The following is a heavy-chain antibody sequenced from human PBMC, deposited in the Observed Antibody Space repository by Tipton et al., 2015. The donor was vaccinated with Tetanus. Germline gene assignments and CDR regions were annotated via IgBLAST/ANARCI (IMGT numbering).Heavy chain of an antibody. V-gene: IGHV3-43*01. CDR2: ITWDGGST. Sequence: SLRLSCAASGFTFDVYTMHWVRQVPGKGLEWVSLITWDGGSTNYADSVKGRFTISRDNSKNSLYLQMNSLRTEDTAMYYCARWTTYGSGWYIDYWGHGTLVTVSS. CDR3: ARWTTYGSGWYIDY. D-gene: IGHD6-19*01. J-gene: IGHJ4*01. CDR1: GFTFDVYT.